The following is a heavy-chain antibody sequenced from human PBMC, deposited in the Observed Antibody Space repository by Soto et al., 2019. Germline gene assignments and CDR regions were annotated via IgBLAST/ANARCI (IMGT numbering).Heavy chain of an antibody. Sequence: PGGSPRLFRAAPGFTFCNHLMHWVLQAPGKGLVWVSRINSDGSYTNYADSVKGRFTISRDNAKNTLYLQMNSLRAEDTAVYYCARAYYDAFDYWGQGTLVTVSS. J-gene: IGHJ4*02. D-gene: IGHD3-3*01. CDR2: INSDGSYT. CDR3: ARAYYDAFDY. CDR1: GFTFCNHL. V-gene: IGHV3-74*01.